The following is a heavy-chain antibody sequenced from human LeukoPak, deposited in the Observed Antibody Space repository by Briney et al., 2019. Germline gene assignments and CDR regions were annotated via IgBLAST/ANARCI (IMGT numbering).Heavy chain of an antibody. CDR2: LNPKSGDT. V-gene: IGHV1-8*01. CDR1: GFTFSNYD. D-gene: IGHD6-13*01. Sequence: ASVKVSCKASGFTFSNYDINWVRQAPGQGLEWMGWLNPKSGDTGYAQKFQGRVAMTRNTSITTAYMELSSLRSEDTAVYYCARAGGIAAAGKIYYYYYYMDVWGKGTTVTVSS. CDR3: ARAGGIAAAGKIYYYYYYMDV. J-gene: IGHJ6*03.